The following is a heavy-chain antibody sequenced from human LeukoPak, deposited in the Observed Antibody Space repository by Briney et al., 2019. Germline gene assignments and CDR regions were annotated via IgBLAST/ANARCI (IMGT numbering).Heavy chain of an antibody. Sequence: SETLSLTCTVSGGSISSYYWNWIRQPPGKGLEWVSYIYYSGSTNYNPSLKSRVTISVDTSKNQFSLRLSSVTAADAAVYYCARDGGLISDYAFHIWGQGTMVTVSS. CDR2: IYYSGST. CDR1: GGSISSYY. J-gene: IGHJ3*02. V-gene: IGHV4-59*01. CDR3: ARDGGLISDYAFHI. D-gene: IGHD3-16*01.